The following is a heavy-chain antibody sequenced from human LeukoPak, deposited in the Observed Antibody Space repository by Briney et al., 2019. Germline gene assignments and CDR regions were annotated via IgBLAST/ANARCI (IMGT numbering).Heavy chain of an antibody. J-gene: IGHJ4*02. Sequence: SETLSLTCTVSGDSVSDGNYYWTWIRQPPGKGLEWIGYISNTGRTNYNPSLKSRVTMSVDTSKNQYSLKLTSVAAADTAIYYGLSQSYYGNAWYWGQGTLVTVSS. CDR3: LSQSYYGNAWY. V-gene: IGHV4-61*01. CDR2: ISNTGRT. D-gene: IGHD3-10*01. CDR1: GDSVSDGNYY.